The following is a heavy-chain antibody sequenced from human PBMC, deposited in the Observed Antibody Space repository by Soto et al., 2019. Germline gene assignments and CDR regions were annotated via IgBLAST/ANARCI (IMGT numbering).Heavy chain of an antibody. D-gene: IGHD3-3*01. V-gene: IGHV4-34*01. J-gene: IGHJ4*02. CDR2: VNHSGST. CDR1: GGSFSG. CDR3: ARVPADYDFWSGYSTPGYYFDY. Sequence: SETLSLTCAVYGGSFSGSWIRQPPGKGLEWIGEVNHSGSTNYNPSLKSRVIISIDTSKNQFSLKLSSVTAADTAVYYCARVPADYDFWSGYSTPGYYFDYWAQGTPVPVSS.